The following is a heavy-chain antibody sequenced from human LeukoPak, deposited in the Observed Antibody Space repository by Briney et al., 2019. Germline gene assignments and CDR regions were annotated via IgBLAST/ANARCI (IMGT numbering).Heavy chain of an antibody. D-gene: IGHD1-26*01. J-gene: IGHJ3*01. CDR1: GYTFTGYY. Sequence: ASVNVSCKASGYTFTGYYMHWLRQAPGQGLAWMGWINPTSGGTNDAQNFQGRVTMTRDTSISTAYMELSRLGSDDTAVYYCARGSSLSGSKLASDFWGQGTMVTVSS. CDR2: INPTSGGT. V-gene: IGHV1-2*02. CDR3: ARGSSLSGSKLASDF.